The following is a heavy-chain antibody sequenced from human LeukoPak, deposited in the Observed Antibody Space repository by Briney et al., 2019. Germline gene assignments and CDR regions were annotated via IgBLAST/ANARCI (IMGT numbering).Heavy chain of an antibody. CDR3: ARRAGAYSHPYDY. D-gene: IGHD4/OR15-4a*01. CDR1: GFTFSTYW. J-gene: IGHJ4*02. CDR2: IKQDGSEK. V-gene: IGHV3-7*03. Sequence: GGSLRLSCAASGFTFSTYWMSWVRQAPGKGLEWVANIKQDGSEKYYVDSVKGRFTISRDNSKNTLYLQMNSLRAEDTAVYYCARRAGAYSHPYDYWGQGTLVTVSS.